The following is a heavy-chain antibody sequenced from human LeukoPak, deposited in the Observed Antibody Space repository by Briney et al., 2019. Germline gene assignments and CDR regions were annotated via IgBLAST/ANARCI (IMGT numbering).Heavy chain of an antibody. CDR3: AISPTVTTDY. Sequence: GGSLRFSCAASGFAFSSYAMSWVRQAPGKRLEWVSAISGSGGSTYYADPVKGRFTISRDNSKNTLYLQMNSLRAEDTAVYYCAISPTVTTDYWGQGTLVTVSS. D-gene: IGHD4-17*01. CDR2: ISGSGGST. J-gene: IGHJ4*02. V-gene: IGHV3-23*01. CDR1: GFAFSSYA.